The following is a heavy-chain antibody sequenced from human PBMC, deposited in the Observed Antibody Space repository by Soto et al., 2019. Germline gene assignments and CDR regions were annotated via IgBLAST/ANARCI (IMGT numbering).Heavy chain of an antibody. D-gene: IGHD3-16*02. V-gene: IGHV1-69*13. J-gene: IGHJ6*02. Sequence: GASVKVSCKASGGTFTSYAISWVRQAPGQGLEWVGGIIPIFGTADYAQKFQGRVTITADESTSTAYMELSSLRSEDTALYYCATMKGGYQSYYYGMDVWGQGTTVTVSS. CDR3: ATMKGGYQSYYYGMDV. CDR2: IIPIFGTA. CDR1: GGTFTSYA.